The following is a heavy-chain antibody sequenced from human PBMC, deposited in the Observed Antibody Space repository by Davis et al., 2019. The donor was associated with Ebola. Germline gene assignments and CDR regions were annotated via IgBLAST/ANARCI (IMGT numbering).Heavy chain of an antibody. CDR3: ARVFTSGDSDY. J-gene: IGHJ4*02. V-gene: IGHV3-7*01. Sequence: GESLKISCAASGFTFSSYWMSWVRQAPGKGLEWVANIKQDGSEKYYADSVKGRFTISRDNSKNTLYLQMNSLRAEDTAVYYCARVFTSGDSDYWGQGTLVTVSS. CDR1: GFTFSSYW. D-gene: IGHD3-10*01. CDR2: IKQDGSEK.